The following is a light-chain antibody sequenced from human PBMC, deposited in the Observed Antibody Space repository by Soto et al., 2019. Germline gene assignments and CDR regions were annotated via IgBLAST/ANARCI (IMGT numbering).Light chain of an antibody. CDR2: LEGSGSY. Sequence: QLVLTQSSSASASLGSSVKLTCTLSSGHSSYIIAWHQQQPGKAPRYLMKLEGSGSYNKGSGVPDRFSGSSSGADRYLTISNLQFEDEADYYCETWDSNTHVFGTGIKLTVL. CDR3: ETWDSNTHV. J-gene: IGLJ1*01. CDR1: SGHSSYI. V-gene: IGLV4-60*02.